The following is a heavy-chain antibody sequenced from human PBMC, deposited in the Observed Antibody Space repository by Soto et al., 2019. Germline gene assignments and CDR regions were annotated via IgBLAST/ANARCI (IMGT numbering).Heavy chain of an antibody. V-gene: IGHV3-30*18. CDR1: GFTFSSYF. CDR2: ISYDGSNK. Sequence: PEGSLILSCSASGFTFSSYFMHWVRQAPGKGLEWVAVISYDGSNKYYADSVKGRFTISRDNSKNTLYLQMNSLRAEDTAVYYCAKDGSTELLGGFDPWGQGT. J-gene: IGHJ5*02. CDR3: AKDGSTELLGGFDP. D-gene: IGHD1-26*01.